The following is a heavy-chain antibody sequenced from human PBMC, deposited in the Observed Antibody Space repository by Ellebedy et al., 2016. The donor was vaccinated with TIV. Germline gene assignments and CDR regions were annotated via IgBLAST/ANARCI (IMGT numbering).Heavy chain of an antibody. CDR1: GFTFTSYS. V-gene: IGHV3-21*04. CDR3: ARDGMRGY. CDR2: ISSSSSYI. D-gene: IGHD2-8*01. Sequence: GESLKISCAASGFTFTSYSMIWVRQAPGKGLEWVSSISSSSSYIYYADSVKGRFTISRDNAKNSLYLQMNSLRAEDTAVYYCARDGMRGYWGQGTLVTVSS. J-gene: IGHJ4*02.